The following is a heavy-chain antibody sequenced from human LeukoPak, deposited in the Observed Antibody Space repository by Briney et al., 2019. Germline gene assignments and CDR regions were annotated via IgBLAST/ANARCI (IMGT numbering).Heavy chain of an antibody. Sequence: PSETLSLTCAVSGGSISSSNWWSWVRQPPGKGLEWIGEIYHSGSTNYNPSLKSRVTISVDKSKNQFSLKLSSVTAADTAVYYCARDITMVRGVTDYWGQGTLVTVSS. CDR3: ARDITMVRGVTDY. D-gene: IGHD3-10*01. CDR2: IYHSGST. V-gene: IGHV4-4*02. CDR1: GGSISSSNW. J-gene: IGHJ4*02.